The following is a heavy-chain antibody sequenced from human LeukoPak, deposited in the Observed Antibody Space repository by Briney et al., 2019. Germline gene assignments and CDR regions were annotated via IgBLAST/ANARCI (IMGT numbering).Heavy chain of an antibody. V-gene: IGHV4-34*01. J-gene: IGHJ4*01. D-gene: IGHD3-9*01. CDR1: GGSFSGYY. CDR2: INHSGST. CDR3: ARLRNYDILTGYSPSVVDY. Sequence: SETLSLTCAVYGGSFSGYYWSWIRQPPGKGLEWIGEINHSGSTNYNPSLKSRVTISVDTSKNEFSLKLSSVTAADTAVYYCARLRNYDILTGYSPSVVDYWGHGTLVTVSS.